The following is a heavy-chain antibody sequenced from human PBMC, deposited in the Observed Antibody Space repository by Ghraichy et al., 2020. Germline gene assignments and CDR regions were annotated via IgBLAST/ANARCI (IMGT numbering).Heavy chain of an antibody. D-gene: IGHD3-3*01. Sequence: SQTLSLTCTVSGGSISSYYWSWIRQPPGKGLEWIGYIYYSGSTNYNPSLKSRVTISVDTSKNQFSLKLSSVTAADTAVYYCARRREWFDYWGQETLVTVSS. CDR3: ARRREWFDY. CDR1: GGSISSYY. CDR2: IYYSGST. J-gene: IGHJ4*02. V-gene: IGHV4-59*01.